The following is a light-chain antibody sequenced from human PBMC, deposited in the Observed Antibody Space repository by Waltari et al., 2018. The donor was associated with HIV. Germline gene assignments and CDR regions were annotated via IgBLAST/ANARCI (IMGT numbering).Light chain of an antibody. CDR1: QSVSSN. CDR3: QQYKNWWT. CDR2: GAS. V-gene: IGKV3-15*01. J-gene: IGKJ1*01. Sequence: PATLSVSPGEGATLSCRASQSVSSNVAWYQQKPGQAPRLLIYGASTRATGVPARFSGSGSGTEFTLTISSLQSEDFAVYYCQQYKNWWTFGQGTKVEIK.